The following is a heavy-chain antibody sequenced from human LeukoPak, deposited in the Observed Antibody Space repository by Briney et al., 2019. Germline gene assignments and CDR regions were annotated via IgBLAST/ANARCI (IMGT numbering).Heavy chain of an antibody. J-gene: IGHJ4*02. CDR3: WAFPRWFGELYIDY. CDR1: GGSISSSSYY. CDR2: IYYSGST. Sequence: PSETLSLTCTVSGGSISSSSYYWGWIRQPPGKGLEWIGSIYYSGSTYYNPSLKSRVTISVDTSKNQFSLKLSSMTAADTAVYYCWAFPRWFGELYIDYWGQGTLVTVSS. V-gene: IGHV4-39*01. D-gene: IGHD3-10*01.